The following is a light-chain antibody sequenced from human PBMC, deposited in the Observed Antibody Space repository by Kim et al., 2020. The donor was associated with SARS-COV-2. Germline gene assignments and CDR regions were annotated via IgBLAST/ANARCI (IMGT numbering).Light chain of an antibody. V-gene: IGKV3-15*01. Sequence: VSPGERATLACRASQSVSSNLAWYQQKPGQAPRLLIYGASTRATGIPARFSGSGSGTEFTLTISSLQSEDFAVYYCQQYNNWPQAFGQGTKVDIK. CDR3: QQYNNWPQA. J-gene: IGKJ1*01. CDR1: QSVSSN. CDR2: GAS.